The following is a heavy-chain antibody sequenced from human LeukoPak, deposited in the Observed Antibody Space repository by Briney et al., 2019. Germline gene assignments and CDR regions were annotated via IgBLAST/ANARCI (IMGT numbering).Heavy chain of an antibody. CDR3: ARGTISITIFGVVIISEYYFDY. V-gene: IGHV4-39*07. J-gene: IGHJ4*02. Sequence: SETLSLTCYVSGDSINKSRYYWGWIRQPPGKGLEWIANIFHTGTSDYNPSLKSRVTISVDTSKNQFSLKLSSVTAADTAVYYCARGTISITIFGVVIISEYYFDYWGQGTLVTVSS. CDR1: GDSINKSRYY. CDR2: IFHTGTS. D-gene: IGHD3-3*01.